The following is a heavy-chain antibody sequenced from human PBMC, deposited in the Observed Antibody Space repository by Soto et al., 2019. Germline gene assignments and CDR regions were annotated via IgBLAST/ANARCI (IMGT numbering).Heavy chain of an antibody. J-gene: IGHJ6*02. CDR1: GFSFSDSY. V-gene: IGHV3-11*06. CDR3: ARDRGGYGPPDV. Sequence: QVQLVESGGGLVKPGGSLRLSCAASGFSFSDSYMSWVRQAPGKGLEWVAYISGSSGYTGYADSVKSRFTISRDNAKNSLYLQMNRLRVEDTAVYYCARDRGGYGPPDVWGQGTTVTVSS. CDR2: ISGSSGYT. D-gene: IGHD3-10*01.